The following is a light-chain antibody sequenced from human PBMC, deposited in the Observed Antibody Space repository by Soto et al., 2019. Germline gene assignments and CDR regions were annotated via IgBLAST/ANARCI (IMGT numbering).Light chain of an antibody. CDR1: QNINTW. J-gene: IGKJ1*01. CDR2: RAS. CDR3: QQYSSNST. V-gene: IGKV1-5*03. Sequence: IQMTQSPSTLSASVGDRVTITCRASQNINTWLAWYQQKPGKAPRLLIYRASSLENGVPSRFGGRGSGTQFSFTVSRLQPDDSATYYCQQYSSNSTFGQGTKVEIK.